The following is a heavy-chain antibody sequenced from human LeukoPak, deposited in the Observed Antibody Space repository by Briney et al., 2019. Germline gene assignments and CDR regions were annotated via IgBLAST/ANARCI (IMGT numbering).Heavy chain of an antibody. J-gene: IGHJ4*02. V-gene: IGHV3-23*01. CDR2: ISGSGGST. CDR3: AKSTQLRGGIATDFDS. D-gene: IGHD3-16*02. CDR1: GFTSINYA. Sequence: GGSLRLSCAASGFTSINYAMTWVRQAPGKGLEWVSAISGSGGSTYYADSVKGRFTISRDNSKNTLYLQMNSLRAEDTAVYYCAKSTQLRGGIATDFDSWGQGTLVTVSS.